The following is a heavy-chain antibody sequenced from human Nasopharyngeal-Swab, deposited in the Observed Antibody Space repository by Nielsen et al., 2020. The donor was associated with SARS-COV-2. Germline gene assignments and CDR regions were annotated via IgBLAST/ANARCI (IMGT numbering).Heavy chain of an antibody. J-gene: IGHJ6*02. Sequence: GRQAPGKGLEWAGRIKSKTDGGTTDYAAPVKGRFTISRDDSKNTLYLQMNSLKTEDTAVYYCTTDLSESTVVSVFRNNYYGMDVWGQGTTVTVSS. V-gene: IGHV3-15*01. CDR2: IKSKTDGGTT. D-gene: IGHD4-23*01. CDR3: TTDLSESTVVSVFRNNYYGMDV.